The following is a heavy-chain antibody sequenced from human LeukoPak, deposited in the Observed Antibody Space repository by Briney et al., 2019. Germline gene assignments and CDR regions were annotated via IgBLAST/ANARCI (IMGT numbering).Heavy chain of an antibody. Sequence: GGSLRLSCATSGFIFNNYAMHWVRRAPGKGLEWVALISYNESHISYTDSVKGRFTISRDSSKKTVYLQMGSLKTDDTAVYYCARVGGSGWYGYIDYGGPGTLVRVSS. CDR1: GFIFNNYA. CDR2: ISYNESHI. V-gene: IGHV3-30*04. D-gene: IGHD6-19*01. J-gene: IGHJ4*02. CDR3: ARVGGSGWYGYIDY.